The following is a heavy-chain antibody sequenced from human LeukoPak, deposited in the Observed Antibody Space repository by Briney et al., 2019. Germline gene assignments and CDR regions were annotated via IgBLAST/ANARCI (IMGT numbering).Heavy chain of an antibody. CDR1: GLTVSSNY. Sequence: GGSLRLSCAASGLTVSSNYMTWVRQAPGKGLEWVSIIYSGGTTYYADSVKGRFTISRDISKNTLYLQMSSLRAEDTAVYFCTRASGGVSGYYWYYFDYWGQGTLVTVSS. D-gene: IGHD3-10*01. CDR2: IYSGGTT. CDR3: TRASGGVSGYYWYYFDY. J-gene: IGHJ4*02. V-gene: IGHV3-53*01.